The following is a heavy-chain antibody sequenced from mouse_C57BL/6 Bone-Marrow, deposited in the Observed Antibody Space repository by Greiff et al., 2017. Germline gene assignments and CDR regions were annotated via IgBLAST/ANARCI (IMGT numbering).Heavy chain of an antibody. J-gene: IGHJ3*01. CDR3: ARSFIYYDSAWFAY. CDR1: GFTFTDYY. D-gene: IGHD2-4*01. V-gene: IGHV7-3*01. CDR2: IRNKANGYTT. Sequence: EVHLVESGGGLVQPGGSLSLSCAASGFTFTDYYMSWVRQPPGKALEWLGFIRNKANGYTTEYSASVKGRFTISRDNSQSILYLQMNALRAEDSATYYCARSFIYYDSAWFAYWGQGTLVTVSA.